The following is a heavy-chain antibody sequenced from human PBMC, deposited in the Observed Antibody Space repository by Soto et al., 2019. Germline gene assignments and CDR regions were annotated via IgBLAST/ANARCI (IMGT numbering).Heavy chain of an antibody. V-gene: IGHV3-23*01. D-gene: IGHD3-10*01. CDR1: GFTFSPYA. Sequence: EVQLLESGGGLVQPGGSLRLSCAASGFTFSPYAMSWVRQAPGKGLEWVSSISGSGSSTNYADSVKGRFTVSRDNSKRTLSLQMNSLREEDTAIYYCAKGLRRLLRTQYYYGLDVWGRGTTVTVSS. CDR2: ISGSGSST. J-gene: IGHJ6*02. CDR3: AKGLRRLLRTQYYYGLDV.